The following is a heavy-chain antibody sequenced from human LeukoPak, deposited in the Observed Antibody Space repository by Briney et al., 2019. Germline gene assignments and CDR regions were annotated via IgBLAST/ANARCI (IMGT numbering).Heavy chain of an antibody. D-gene: IGHD1-26*01. CDR3: AKPEYDPNSGPPLH. Sequence: PGGSLRLSCAASGFTFSSCAVSWVRQAPGKGLEWVSAISGSGGSTYYADSVKGRLTISRDNSKNTLYLQMNSLRAEDTAVYYCAKPEYDPNSGPPLHWGQGTLVTVSS. CDR2: ISGSGGST. CDR1: GFTFSSCA. J-gene: IGHJ4*02. V-gene: IGHV3-23*01.